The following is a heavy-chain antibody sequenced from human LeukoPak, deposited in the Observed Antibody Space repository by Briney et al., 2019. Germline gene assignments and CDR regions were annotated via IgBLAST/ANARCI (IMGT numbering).Heavy chain of an antibody. CDR1: GGSISSYY. J-gene: IGHJ1*01. V-gene: IGHV4-59*01. Sequence: SETMSLTCPVSGGSISSYYWSWIRQPPGKGLEWIGYIHYSGFSNYNPSLKSRVTISVDTSKNQFSLKLSFVTAADTAVYYCARDLHGGNSGLGYWGQGTLVTVSS. CDR3: ARDLHGGNSGLGY. D-gene: IGHD4-23*01. CDR2: IHYSGFS.